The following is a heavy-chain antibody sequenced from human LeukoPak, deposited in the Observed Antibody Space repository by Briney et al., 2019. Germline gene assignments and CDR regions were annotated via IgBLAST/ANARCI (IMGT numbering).Heavy chain of an antibody. V-gene: IGHV3-7*01. J-gene: IGHJ4*02. CDR1: GFTFSSYW. CDR3: ARSWGGYYYDTAGYPYFFGY. CDR2: IQQDGGET. Sequence: PGGSLRLSCSASGFTFSSYWMTWVRQAPGKGLEWVTNIQQDGGETYYVDSVRGRFTISRDNAKNSLYLQMNNLRVEDTAVYYCARSWGGYYYDTAGYPYFFGYWGQGTLVTVSS. D-gene: IGHD3-22*01.